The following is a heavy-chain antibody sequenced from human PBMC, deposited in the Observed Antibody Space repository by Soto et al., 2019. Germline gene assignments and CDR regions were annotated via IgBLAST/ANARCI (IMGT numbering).Heavy chain of an antibody. Sequence: GASVKVSCKASGGTFSSYTISWVRQAPGQGLGWMGRIIPILGIANYAQKFQGRVTITADKSTSTAYMELSSLRSEDTAVYYCARVWDDFWSGYSAYWGQGTLVTVSS. CDR3: ARVWDDFWSGYSAY. D-gene: IGHD3-3*01. J-gene: IGHJ4*02. CDR2: IIPILGIA. CDR1: GGTFSSYT. V-gene: IGHV1-69*02.